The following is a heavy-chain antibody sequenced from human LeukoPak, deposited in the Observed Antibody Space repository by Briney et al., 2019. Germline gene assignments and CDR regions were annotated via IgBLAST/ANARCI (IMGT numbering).Heavy chain of an antibody. CDR3: ARDTYDSLDP. J-gene: IGHJ5*02. Sequence: PGGSLRLSCAASGFTFDDYGMSWVRQAPGKGLEWVSGINWNGGSTAYADSVKGRFTISRDNAKNSLYLQMNSLRAEDTAVYYCARDTYDSLDPWGQGTLVTVSS. D-gene: IGHD1-1*01. CDR1: GFTFDDYG. CDR2: INWNGGST. V-gene: IGHV3-20*04.